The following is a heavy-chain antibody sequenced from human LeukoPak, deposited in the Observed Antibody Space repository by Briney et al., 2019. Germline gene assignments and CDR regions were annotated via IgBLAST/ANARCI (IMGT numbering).Heavy chain of an antibody. Sequence: AGGSLRLSCEASGFTFANAWMIWVRQAPGKGPEWVGRIKSKRDGGAIDYAAPVKGRFTISRDDSQNTVYLQMNSLKTGDTGVYYCYPGTLMGGYMDVWGKGTTVTVSS. CDR2: IKSKRDGGAI. V-gene: IGHV3-15*01. D-gene: IGHD1-14*01. CDR3: YPGTLMGGYMDV. CDR1: GFTFANAW. J-gene: IGHJ6*03.